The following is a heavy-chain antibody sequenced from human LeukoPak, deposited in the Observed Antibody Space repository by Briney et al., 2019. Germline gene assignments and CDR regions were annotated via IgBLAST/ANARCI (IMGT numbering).Heavy chain of an antibody. CDR1: GGSISSGGYY. CDR2: IYTSGST. D-gene: IGHD3-3*01. Sequence: SETLSLTCTVSGGSISSGGYYWSWIRQPAGKGLEWIGRIYTSGSTNYNPSLKSRVTISVDTSKNQFSLKLSSVTAADTAVYYCARMTIFGVVQGGHWAFDIWGQGTMVTVSS. J-gene: IGHJ3*02. CDR3: ARMTIFGVVQGGHWAFDI. V-gene: IGHV4-61*02.